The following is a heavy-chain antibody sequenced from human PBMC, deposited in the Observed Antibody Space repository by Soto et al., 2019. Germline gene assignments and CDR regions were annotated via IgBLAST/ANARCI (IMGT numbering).Heavy chain of an antibody. CDR2: IYYSGST. J-gene: IGHJ4*02. D-gene: IGHD5-12*01. Sequence: SETLSLTCTVSGGSISSYYWSWIRQPPGKGLEWIGYIYYSGSTNYNPSLKSRVTISVDTSKNQSSLKLSSVTAADTAVYYCARRGYGAFDYWGQGTLVTVSS. CDR1: GGSISSYY. V-gene: IGHV4-59*01. CDR3: ARRGYGAFDY.